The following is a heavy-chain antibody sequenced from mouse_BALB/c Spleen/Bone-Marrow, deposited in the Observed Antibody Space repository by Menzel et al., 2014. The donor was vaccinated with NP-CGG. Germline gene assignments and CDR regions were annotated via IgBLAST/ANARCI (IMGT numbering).Heavy chain of an antibody. J-gene: IGHJ2*01. D-gene: IGHD1-2*01. Sequence: EVKLVESGGGLVQPGGSLKLSCTVSGFDFSRYWMSWVRQAPGKGLQWIGEINPESSTINYTPSLKDKFIISRDNAKNTLYLQMSKVRSEDTALYYCTRLTYYGLTDYWGRGTTLTVSS. V-gene: IGHV4-1*02. CDR2: INPESSTI. CDR1: GFDFSRYW. CDR3: TRLTYYGLTDY.